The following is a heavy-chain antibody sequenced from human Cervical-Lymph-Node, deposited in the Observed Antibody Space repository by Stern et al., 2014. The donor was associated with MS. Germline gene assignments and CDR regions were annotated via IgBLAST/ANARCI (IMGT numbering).Heavy chain of an antibody. CDR1: GGSFGNYG. V-gene: IGHV1-69*06. D-gene: IGHD2-15*01. CDR3: ARDYSALDS. J-gene: IGHJ4*02. CDR2: IIPMLGTA. Sequence: QLVQSGTEMKKPGSSVKVSCKASGGSFGNYGITWARQAPGQGLEWMGGIIPMLGTANYAQKFQGRVTVTADRSTSTAYMELSSLTSEDTAIYYCARDYSALDSWGQGTLVTVSS.